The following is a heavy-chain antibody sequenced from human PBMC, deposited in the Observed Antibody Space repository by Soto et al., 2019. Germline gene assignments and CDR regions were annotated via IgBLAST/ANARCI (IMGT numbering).Heavy chain of an antibody. CDR2: IYYSGST. Sequence: SETLSLTCTVSGGSISSYYWSWIRQPPGKGLEWIGYIYYSGSTNYNPSLKSRVTISVDTSKNQFSLKLSSVTAADTAVYYCAKNFDWPHGPGGYFDYWGQGTLVTVSS. J-gene: IGHJ4*02. V-gene: IGHV4-59*01. D-gene: IGHD3-9*01. CDR1: GGSISSYY. CDR3: AKNFDWPHGPGGYFDY.